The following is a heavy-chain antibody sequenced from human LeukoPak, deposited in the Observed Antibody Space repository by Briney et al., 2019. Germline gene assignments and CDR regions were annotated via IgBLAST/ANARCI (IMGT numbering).Heavy chain of an antibody. Sequence: GGSLRLSCAASGFTFSSNAMHWVRQAPGKGLEWVAIISYDGSNKYYADSVKGRFTISRDKSKNTLYLQMNSLRGEDTAVYYCARSAAAGRIVATFDYWGQGTLVIVSS. D-gene: IGHD5-12*01. J-gene: IGHJ4*02. V-gene: IGHV3-30*04. CDR1: GFTFSSNA. CDR2: ISYDGSNK. CDR3: ARSAAAGRIVATFDY.